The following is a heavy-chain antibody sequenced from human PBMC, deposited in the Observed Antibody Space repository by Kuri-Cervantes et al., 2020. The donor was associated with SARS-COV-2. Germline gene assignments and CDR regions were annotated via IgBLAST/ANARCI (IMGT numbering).Heavy chain of an antibody. CDR3: ASAHAYDFWSGYSHWYFDL. J-gene: IGHJ2*01. Sequence: ESLKISCTVSGGSISSSSYYWGWIRQPPGKGLEWIRGIYYSGSTYYNPYLKSRVTISVDTSKNQFSLKLSIVTATDTAVYYCASAHAYDFWSGYSHWYFDLWGRGTLVTVSS. V-gene: IGHV4-39*07. CDR1: GGSISSSSYY. D-gene: IGHD3-3*01. CDR2: IYYSGST.